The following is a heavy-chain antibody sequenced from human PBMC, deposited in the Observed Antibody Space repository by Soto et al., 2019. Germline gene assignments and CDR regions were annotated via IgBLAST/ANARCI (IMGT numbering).Heavy chain of an antibody. CDR2: IFSDNER. J-gene: IGHJ6*02. Sequence: SGPTLVNPTETLTLTCTVSGFSLTTGKMGVSWIRQPPGKALEWLAHIFSDNERSYSTSLQGRLTISEDTSGSQVVLSMTNVDPVDTATYYCARMNVDSYQFYYAMDVWGQGTTVTVSS. CDR3: ARMNVDSYQFYYAMDV. D-gene: IGHD4-17*01. CDR1: GFSLTTGKMG. V-gene: IGHV2-26*01.